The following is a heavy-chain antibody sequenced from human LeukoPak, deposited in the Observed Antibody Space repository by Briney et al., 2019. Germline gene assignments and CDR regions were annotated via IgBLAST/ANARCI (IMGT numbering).Heavy chain of an antibody. CDR1: GYTFTSYA. J-gene: IGHJ4*02. CDR2: INTNTGNP. Sequence: ASVKVPCKASGYTFTSYAMNWVRQAPGQGLEWMGWINTNTGNPTYAQGFTGRFVFSLDTSVSTAYLQISSLKAEDTAVYYCARPGYSYGYGYFDYWGQGTLVTVSS. CDR3: ARPGYSYGYGYFDY. D-gene: IGHD5-18*01. V-gene: IGHV7-4-1*02.